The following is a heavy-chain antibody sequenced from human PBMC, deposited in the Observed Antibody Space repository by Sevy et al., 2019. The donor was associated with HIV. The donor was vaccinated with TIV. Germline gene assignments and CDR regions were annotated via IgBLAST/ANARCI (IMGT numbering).Heavy chain of an antibody. Sequence: GGSLRLSCAVSGFTFSDLWMTWVRQAPGKGLEWVGRIKSKIEGETKDYAAPVNGRFTISRDDSKSTVSLHMNSLKTEGTAVYYCTTDSITRDDAYDVWGQGTMVTVSS. V-gene: IGHV3-15*01. CDR3: TTDSITRDDAYDV. D-gene: IGHD3-10*01. CDR1: GFTFSDLW. J-gene: IGHJ3*01. CDR2: IKSKIEGETK.